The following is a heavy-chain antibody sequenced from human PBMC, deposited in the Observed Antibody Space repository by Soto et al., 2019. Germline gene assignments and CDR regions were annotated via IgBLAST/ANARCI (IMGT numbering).Heavy chain of an antibody. Sequence: QVQLVQSGAEVKKPGSSVKVSCRASGGTFNNYVINWVRQAPGQGREWMAGIIPIFGTANYAQKFQGRVKITADKSTSTAYMELYSVGSEDTAVYYCAGRCDGNNGLGHFDYWGEGTLVTVSS. CDR3: AGRCDGNNGLGHFDY. CDR2: IIPIFGTA. J-gene: IGHJ4*02. D-gene: IGHD2-21*01. CDR1: GGTFNNYV. V-gene: IGHV1-69*06.